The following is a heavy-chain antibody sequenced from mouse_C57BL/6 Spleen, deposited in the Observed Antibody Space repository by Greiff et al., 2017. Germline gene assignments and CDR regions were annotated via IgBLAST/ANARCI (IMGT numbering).Heavy chain of an antibody. V-gene: IGHV1-15*01. CDR3: TRRGNYYGSREYFDV. CDR1: GYTFTDYE. CDR2: IDPETGGT. D-gene: IGHD1-1*01. J-gene: IGHJ1*03. Sequence: VKLVESGAELVRPGASVTLSCKASGYTFTDYEMHWVKQTPVHGLEWIGAIDPETGGTAYNQKFKGKAILTADKSSSTAYMELRSLTSEDSAVYYCTRRGNYYGSREYFDVWGTGTTVTVSS.